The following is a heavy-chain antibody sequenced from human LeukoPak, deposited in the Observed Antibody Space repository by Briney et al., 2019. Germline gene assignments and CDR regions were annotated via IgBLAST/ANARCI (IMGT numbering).Heavy chain of an antibody. V-gene: IGHV3-49*03. Sequence: GGSLRLSCTASGFTFGDYAMSWSRQAPGKGLEWVGFIRPKTYGATTEYAASVKGRFTISRDDSKSIAYLQMNSLKTEDTAVYYCSRWVSPDWGQGTLVTVSS. CDR2: IRPKTYGATT. J-gene: IGHJ4*02. CDR1: GFTFGDYA. CDR3: SRWVSPD.